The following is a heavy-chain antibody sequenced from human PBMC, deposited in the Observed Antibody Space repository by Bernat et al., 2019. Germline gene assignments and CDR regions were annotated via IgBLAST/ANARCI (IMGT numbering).Heavy chain of an antibody. Sequence: EVQLVESGGGLVQPGGSLRLSCAASGFTFSSYWMHWVRQAPGKGPVWVSRINADGSGTTYADSVKGRFTISRDNAKNTLYLQMNSLTHEDTAVYYCTRGRLAAALLGNWGQGTLVTVSS. CDR1: GFTFSSYW. CDR2: INADGSGT. CDR3: TRGRLAAALLGN. J-gene: IGHJ4*02. D-gene: IGHD6-13*01. V-gene: IGHV3-74*01.